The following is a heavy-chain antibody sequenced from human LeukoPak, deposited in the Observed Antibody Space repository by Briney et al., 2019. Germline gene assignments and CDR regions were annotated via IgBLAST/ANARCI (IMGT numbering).Heavy chain of an antibody. CDR2: IRGSGDRT. CDR1: GFTFNSYA. D-gene: IGHD3-10*01. V-gene: IGHV3-23*01. Sequence: PGGSLRLSCAASGFTFNSYAMSWVRQAPGKGLEWVSAIRGSGDRTYYADSVKGRFTISRDNSKNTVYLQINSLRAEDTAVYYCARNTKRGASGGSDPFDIWGQGTILTVSS. CDR3: ARNTKRGASGGSDPFDI. J-gene: IGHJ3*02.